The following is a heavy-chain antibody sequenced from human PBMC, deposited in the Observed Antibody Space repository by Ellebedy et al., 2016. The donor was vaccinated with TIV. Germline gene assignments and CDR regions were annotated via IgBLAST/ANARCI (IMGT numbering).Heavy chain of an antibody. CDR2: IYYSGST. J-gene: IGHJ4*02. CDR1: GGSISSYY. D-gene: IGHD3-10*01. Sequence: SETLSLXCTVSGGSISSYYWSWIRQPPGKGLEWIGYIYYSGSTNYNPSPKSRVTISVDTSKNQFSLKLSSVTAADTAVYYCARSTYYYGSGSYYRFDYWGQGTLVTVSS. V-gene: IGHV4-59*01. CDR3: ARSTYYYGSGSYYRFDY.